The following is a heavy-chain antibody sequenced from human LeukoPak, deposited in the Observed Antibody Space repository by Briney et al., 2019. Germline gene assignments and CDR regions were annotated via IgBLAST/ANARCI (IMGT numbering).Heavy chain of an antibody. V-gene: IGHV4-61*01. D-gene: IGHD3-10*01. J-gene: IGHJ4*02. CDR1: GGSLSSSSYY. CDR3: ARDTLGYYGSGSYPAGDFDY. CDR2: IYYSGST. Sequence: SETLSLTCTVSGGSLSSSSYYWSWLRQPPGTGLEWIGYIYYSGSTNYNPSLKSRVTISVDTSKNQFSLKLSSVTAADTAVYYCARDTLGYYGSGSYPAGDFDYWGQGTLVTVSS.